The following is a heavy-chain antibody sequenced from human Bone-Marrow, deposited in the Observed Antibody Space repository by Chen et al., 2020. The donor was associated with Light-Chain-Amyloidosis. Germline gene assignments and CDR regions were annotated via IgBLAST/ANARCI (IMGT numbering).Heavy chain of an antibody. V-gene: IGHV3-7*03. CDR3: ARDHSSGWYPYQDY. CDR2: IKEDGSQK. CDR1: GFTFSSHW. J-gene: IGHJ4*02. D-gene: IGHD6-13*01. Sequence: EVQLVESGGGLVQPGVSLILSCAASGFTFSSHWMSWVRQSPGKGLEWVANIKEDGSQKYYVASVKGQFTISRDNAKNSLYLQMNSLRAEDTAVYYCARDHSSGWYPYQDYWGQGTLVSVSS.